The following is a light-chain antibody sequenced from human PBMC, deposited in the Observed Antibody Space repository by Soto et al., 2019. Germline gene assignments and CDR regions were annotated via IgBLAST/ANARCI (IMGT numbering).Light chain of an antibody. V-gene: IGLV2-14*01. CDR1: STDVGGYKY. J-gene: IGLJ1*01. CDR3: SSFSSSSTPYV. Sequence: QSPLTQPASVSGFPGQSITISCTGTSTDVGGYKYVSWYQQHPGTAPKLMIFEVNGRPSGVSDRFSGSKSGNTASLTISGLQPEDEADYYCSSFSSSSTPYVFGTGTKVTVL. CDR2: EVN.